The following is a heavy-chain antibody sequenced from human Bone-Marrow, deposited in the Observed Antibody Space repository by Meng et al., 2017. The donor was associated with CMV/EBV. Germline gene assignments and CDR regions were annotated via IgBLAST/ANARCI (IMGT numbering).Heavy chain of an antibody. CDR1: GFTFSTSW. CDR2: IREDGSSK. CDR3: ARAGLGYCSVTSCYKDY. Sequence: GESLKISCAASGFTFSTSWKSWVRQAPGKGLEWVANIREDGSSKYYADPVKGRFTISRDNAKNSLYLQMSSLRAEDTAMYFCARAGLGYCSVTSCYKDYWGQGTLVTVSS. J-gene: IGHJ4*02. D-gene: IGHD2-2*02. V-gene: IGHV3-7*01.